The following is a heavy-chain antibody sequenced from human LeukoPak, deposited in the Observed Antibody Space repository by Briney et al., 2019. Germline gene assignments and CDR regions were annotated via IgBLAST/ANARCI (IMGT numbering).Heavy chain of an antibody. CDR2: ISRDGSDK. CDR1: GFTFSTYG. V-gene: IGHV3-30*03. J-gene: IGHJ6*02. CDR3: AIATGGDAGGDYYYYYGMDV. D-gene: IGHD2-21*02. Sequence: GGSLRLSCAASGFTFSTYGMHWVRQAPGKGLEWVAIISRDGSDKYYADSVKGRFTISRDKSKNTLYLQMNSLRAEDTAVYYCAIATGGDAGGDYYYYYGMDVWGQGTTVTVSS.